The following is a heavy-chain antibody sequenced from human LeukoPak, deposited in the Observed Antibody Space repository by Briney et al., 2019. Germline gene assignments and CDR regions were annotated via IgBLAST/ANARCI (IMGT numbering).Heavy chain of an antibody. Sequence: GGSLRLSCAASGFSFSSYWMSWVRQAPGKGLEWVANIKEDGSEKNYVDSVKGRFTISRDNAKNSLYLQTNSLRAEDTAVYYCARKDSSPRTFDYWGQGTLVTVSS. V-gene: IGHV3-7*01. CDR2: IKEDGSEK. D-gene: IGHD3-22*01. CDR1: GFSFSSYW. CDR3: ARKDSSPRTFDY. J-gene: IGHJ4*02.